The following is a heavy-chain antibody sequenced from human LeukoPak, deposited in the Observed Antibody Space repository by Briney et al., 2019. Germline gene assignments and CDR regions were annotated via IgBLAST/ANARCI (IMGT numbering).Heavy chain of an antibody. J-gene: IGHJ4*02. CDR3: ARVRVNYYDSSGYGY. V-gene: IGHV1-2*02. CDR2: INPNSGGT. D-gene: IGHD3-22*01. Sequence: ASVKVSCKASGYTFTGYYMHWVRQAPGQGLEWMGWINPNSGGTNYAQKFQGRVTMTRDTSISTAYMELSRLRSDDTAVYYCARVRVNYYDSSGYGYWGQGTLVTVSS. CDR1: GYTFTGYY.